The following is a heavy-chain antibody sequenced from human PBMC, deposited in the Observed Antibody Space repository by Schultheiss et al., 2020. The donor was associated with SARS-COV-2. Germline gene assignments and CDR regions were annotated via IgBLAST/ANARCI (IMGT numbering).Heavy chain of an antibody. D-gene: IGHD2-21*02. CDR1: GGTFSSYA. J-gene: IGHJ6*02. V-gene: IGHV1-69*05. CDR2: IIPIFGTA. Sequence: SVKVSCKASGGTFSSYAISWVRQAPGQGLEWMGGIIPIFGTANYAQKFQGRVTITTDESTSTAYMELSSLRSEDTAVYYCARDGGGDCYDNCYYYYGMDVWGQGTTVTVSS. CDR3: ARDGGGDCYDNCYYYYGMDV.